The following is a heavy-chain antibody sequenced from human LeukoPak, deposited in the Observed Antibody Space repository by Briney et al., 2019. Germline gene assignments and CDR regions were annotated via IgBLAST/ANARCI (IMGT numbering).Heavy chain of an antibody. V-gene: IGHV4-4*02. CDR3: ARDSYDSSGYYN. J-gene: IGHJ4*02. CDR2: IYHSGST. D-gene: IGHD3-22*01. Sequence: SETPSLTCAVSGGSISSSNWWSWVRQPPGKGLEWIGEIYHSGSTNYNPSLKSRVTISVDKSKNQFSLKLSSVTAADTAVYYCARDSYDSSGYYNWGQGTLVTVSS. CDR1: GGSISSSNW.